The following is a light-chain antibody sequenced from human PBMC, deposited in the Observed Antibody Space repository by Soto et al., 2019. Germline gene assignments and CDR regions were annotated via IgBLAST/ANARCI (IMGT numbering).Light chain of an antibody. CDR1: QSVASNY. Sequence: EIVLTQSPGTLSLSPGERATLSCRASQSVASNYLAWYQQKPGQAPRLLIYDASSRATGIPDRFSGSGSGTDFTLTISRLEPEDFAVYNCQQYSRSPWTFGQGTKVEIK. J-gene: IGKJ1*01. CDR2: DAS. CDR3: QQYSRSPWT. V-gene: IGKV3-20*01.